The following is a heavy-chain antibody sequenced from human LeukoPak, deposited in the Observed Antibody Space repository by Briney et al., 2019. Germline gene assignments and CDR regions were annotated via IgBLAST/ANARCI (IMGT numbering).Heavy chain of an antibody. CDR2: IYSGGST. J-gene: IGHJ5*02. D-gene: IGHD2-15*01. V-gene: IGHV3-53*01. CDR3: ARRLGYCSGGTCS. Sequence: GGSLRLSCAASGFTVSTNYMSWVRQAPGKGLEWVSVIYSGGSTYYADSVKGRFAISRDNSKNTLYLQMNSLRAEDTAVYYCARRLGYCSGGTCSWGQGTLVTVSS. CDR1: GFTVSTNY.